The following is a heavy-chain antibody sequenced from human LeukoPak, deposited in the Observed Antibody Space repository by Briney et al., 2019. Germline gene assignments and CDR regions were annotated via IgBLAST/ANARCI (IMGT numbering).Heavy chain of an antibody. CDR1: GGSFSGYY. D-gene: IGHD2-8*02. V-gene: IGHV4-34*01. CDR2: INHSGST. Sequence: SETLSLTCAVYGGSFSGYYWIWIRQPPGKGLEWIGEINHSGSTNYNPSLKSRLTTSVDTSKNQFSLKLSSVTAADTALYYCARITSDTTGGGWPDLWGQGIPVTVSS. CDR3: ARITSDTTGGGWPDL. J-gene: IGHJ5*02.